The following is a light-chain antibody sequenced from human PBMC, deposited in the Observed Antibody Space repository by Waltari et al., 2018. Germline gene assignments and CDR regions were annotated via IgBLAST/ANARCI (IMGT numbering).Light chain of an antibody. CDR1: TIGSKG. V-gene: IGLV3-21*02. J-gene: IGLJ1*01. CDR3: QVWDLNSDHV. Sequence: SYVLTQPPSVSVAPGQTSRITGGGDTIGSKGVHWYQQKPGQAPVLVVYDDSDRPSGIPERFSGSNSGNTATLTISRVEAGDEADYICQVWDLNSDHVFGSGTMLTVL. CDR2: DDS.